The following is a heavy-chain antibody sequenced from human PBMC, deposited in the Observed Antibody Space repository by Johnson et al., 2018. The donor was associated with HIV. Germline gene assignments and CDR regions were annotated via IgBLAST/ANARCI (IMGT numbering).Heavy chain of an antibody. J-gene: IGHJ3*02. CDR1: GFTFSSYA. CDR3: ARDSSNSFRFEMYAFDI. Sequence: VQLVESGGGVVQPGRSLRLSCAVSGFTFSSYAIHWVRQAPGKGLEYVSAISSNGGSTYYANSVKGRFTISRDNSKNTLYLQMNSLRPEDTAVYYCARDSSNSFRFEMYAFDIWGQGTMVTVSS. V-gene: IGHV3-64*01. CDR2: ISSNGGST. D-gene: IGHD6-6*01.